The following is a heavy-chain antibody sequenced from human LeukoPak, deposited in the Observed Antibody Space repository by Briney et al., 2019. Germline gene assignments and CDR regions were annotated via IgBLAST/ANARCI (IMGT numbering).Heavy chain of an antibody. CDR1: GFTFSSYW. D-gene: IGHD2-15*01. CDR2: INQDGSEK. J-gene: IGHJ4*02. Sequence: GGSLRLSCAASGFTFSSYWMSWVRQTPGRGLEWVANINQDGSEKYYVDSVKGRFTISRDNAKNSLYLQMNSLRAEDTAVYYCAIYCSGGSCFRNWGQGTLVTVSS. CDR3: AIYCSGGSCFRN. V-gene: IGHV3-7*05.